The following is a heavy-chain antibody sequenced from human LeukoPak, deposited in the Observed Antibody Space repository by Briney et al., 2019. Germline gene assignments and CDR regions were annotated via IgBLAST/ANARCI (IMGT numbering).Heavy chain of an antibody. CDR1: GASISDSW. D-gene: IGHD1-7*01. J-gene: IGHJ4*02. V-gene: IGHV4-59*01. CDR3: ARTGTNGGY. Sequence: PSETLSLTCAVSGASISDSWWSWIRQPPGKGLEWIGYIHYTGSTMYNLSLKSRVTISVDTSKNHFSLELTSVTAADTAVYYCARTGTNGGYWGQGTLVTVSS. CDR2: IHYTGST.